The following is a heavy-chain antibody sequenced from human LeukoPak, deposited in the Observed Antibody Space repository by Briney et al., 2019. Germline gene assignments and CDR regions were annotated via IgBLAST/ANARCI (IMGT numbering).Heavy chain of an antibody. CDR2: ISDYNGNT. Sequence: ASVKVSCKASGNTFTSYGISWVRQAPGQGLEWMGWISDYNGNTKYAQKLQGRVTMTTDTSTSTAYMELRSLRSDDTAVYYCARDFLGVNSSGWYDYWGQGTLVTVSS. J-gene: IGHJ4*02. V-gene: IGHV1-18*01. CDR1: GNTFTSYG. D-gene: IGHD6-19*01. CDR3: ARDFLGVNSSGWYDY.